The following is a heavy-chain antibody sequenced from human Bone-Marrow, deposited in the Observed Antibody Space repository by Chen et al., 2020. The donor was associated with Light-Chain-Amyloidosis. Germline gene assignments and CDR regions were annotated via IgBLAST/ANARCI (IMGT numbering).Heavy chain of an antibody. J-gene: IGHJ6*03. CDR2: IRYDGSNK. CDR3: AKDVDRRLGYYYYMDV. V-gene: IGHV3-30*02. Sequence: QVQLVESGGGVVQPGGSLRLSCAASGSTFSSHGMHWVRQAPGKGLEWVAFIRYDGSNKYYADSVKGRFTISRDNSKNTLYLQMNSLRAEDTAVYYCAKDVDRRLGYYYYMDVWGKGTTVTVSS. CDR1: GSTFSSHG. D-gene: IGHD6-19*01.